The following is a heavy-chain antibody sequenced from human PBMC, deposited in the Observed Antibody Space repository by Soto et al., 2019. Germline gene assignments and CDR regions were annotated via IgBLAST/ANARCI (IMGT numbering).Heavy chain of an antibody. CDR2: ISSDGSNK. CDR1: GFTFSSYG. CDR3: AKKRDLESVGMDV. D-gene: IGHD3-3*01. Sequence: GSLRLSCAASGFTFSSYGLHCVRQAPGKGLEWVAVISSDGSNKYYADSVKGRFTISRDNPKNTLYPQMNSLRAEDTAVYYCAKKRDLESVGMDVWGQGTTVTVSS. V-gene: IGHV3-30*18. J-gene: IGHJ6*02.